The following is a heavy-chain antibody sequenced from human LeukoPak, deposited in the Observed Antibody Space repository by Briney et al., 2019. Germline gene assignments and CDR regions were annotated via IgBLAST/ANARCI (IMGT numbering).Heavy chain of an antibody. CDR3: ARVSRGIAVAADDFDY. V-gene: IGHV1-69*05. J-gene: IGHJ4*02. Sequence: SVKVSCKASGGTFSSYAISWVRQAPGQGLEWMGRIIPIFGTANYAQKFQGRVTITTDESTSTAYMELSSLRSDDTAVYYCARVSRGIAVAADDFDYWGQGTLVTVSS. CDR2: IIPIFGTA. D-gene: IGHD6-19*01. CDR1: GGTFSSYA.